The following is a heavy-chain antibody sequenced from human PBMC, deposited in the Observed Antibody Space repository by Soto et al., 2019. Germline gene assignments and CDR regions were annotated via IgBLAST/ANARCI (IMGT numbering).Heavy chain of an antibody. J-gene: IGHJ4*02. CDR2: ITSSSSYI. CDR3: ARDGGGIQLWTDYFDY. Sequence: EVQLVESGGGLVKPGGSLRLSCAASGFTFSSYSMNWVRQAPGKGLAWVSSITSSSSYIYYADSVKGRFTISRDNAKNSLYRQMNNLRAEDTAVYYCARDGGGIQLWTDYFDYWGQGTLVTVSS. D-gene: IGHD5-18*01. CDR1: GFTFSSYS. V-gene: IGHV3-21*01.